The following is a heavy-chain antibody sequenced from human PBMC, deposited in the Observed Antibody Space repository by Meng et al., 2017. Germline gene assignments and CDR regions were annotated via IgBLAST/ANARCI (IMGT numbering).Heavy chain of an antibody. D-gene: IGHD4-11*01. Sequence: QVQLVQSGAEVKKPGASVKVSFKPSGYLFTSYDINWIRQAPGQGLEWMGWVNPINGKTGYAQKFQGRLTMTRDTSIRTAYMELSSLKSEDTAIYYCARGGDYSSWDYWGQGTLVTVSS. J-gene: IGHJ4*02. CDR2: VNPINGKT. V-gene: IGHV1-8*01. CDR1: GYLFTSYD. CDR3: ARGGDYSSWDY.